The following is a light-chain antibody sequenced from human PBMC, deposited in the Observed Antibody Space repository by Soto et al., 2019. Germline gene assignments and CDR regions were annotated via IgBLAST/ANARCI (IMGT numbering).Light chain of an antibody. CDR2: GAS. V-gene: IGKV3-15*01. J-gene: IGKJ1*01. Sequence: EVVMTQSPATLSVSPGERATLSCRASQSVSSHFAWYQQKPGQAPRLLIYGASTRATGIPARFSGSVSGTEFTLTITSLQSEDFSTYYCQQYHSYWTFGQGTKVE. CDR3: QQYHSYWT. CDR1: QSVSSH.